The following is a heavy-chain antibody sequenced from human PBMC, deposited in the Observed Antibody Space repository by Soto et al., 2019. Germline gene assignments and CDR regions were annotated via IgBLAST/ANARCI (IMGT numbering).Heavy chain of an antibody. CDR2: ISGSGNYT. D-gene: IGHD4-4*01. V-gene: IGHV3-21*01. Sequence: PGGSLRLSCAASGFTFITYSMNWVRQAPGKGLEWVSSISGSGNYTHYADFLRGRLTISRDNAKTSLYLQMNSLRAEDTAVYYCAREGINNYNEYYFDSWGQGTVVTVSS. CDR3: AREGINNYNEYYFDS. CDR1: GFTFITYS. J-gene: IGHJ4*02.